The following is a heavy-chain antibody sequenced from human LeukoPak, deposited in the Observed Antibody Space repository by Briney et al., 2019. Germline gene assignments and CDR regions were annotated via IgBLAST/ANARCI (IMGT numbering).Heavy chain of an antibody. CDR3: ARIDSSGYYFDY. CDR2: INPNRGGT. V-gene: IGHV1-2*06. D-gene: IGHD3-22*01. J-gene: IGHJ4*02. CDR1: GYTFTGYY. Sequence: ASVKVSCKASGYTFTGYYMHWVRQAPGQGLEWMGRINPNRGGTNYAQKFQGGVTMTRDTSISTAYMELSRLRSDDTAVYYCARIDSSGYYFDYWGQGTLVTVSS.